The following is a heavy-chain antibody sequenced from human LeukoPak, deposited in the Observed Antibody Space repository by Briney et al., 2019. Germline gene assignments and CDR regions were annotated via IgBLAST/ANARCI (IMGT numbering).Heavy chain of an antibody. J-gene: IGHJ4*02. CDR1: GFTFSSYA. CDR2: ISGSGGST. V-gene: IGHV3-23*01. Sequence: GGSLRLSCAASGFTFSSYAMSWVRQAPGKGLEWVSAISGSGGSTHYADSVKGRFTISKDKSKNTLYLQMDNLRAEDTGVYFCARLPTFYYDSSGYHYDYWGQGTLVTVSS. CDR3: ARLPTFYYDSSGYHYDY. D-gene: IGHD3-22*01.